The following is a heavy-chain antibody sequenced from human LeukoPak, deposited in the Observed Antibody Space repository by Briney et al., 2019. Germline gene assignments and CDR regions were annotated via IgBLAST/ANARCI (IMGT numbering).Heavy chain of an antibody. CDR2: INPSGGST. D-gene: IGHD2-15*01. CDR3: ATVPNCSGGSCYVIWFDP. V-gene: IGHV1-46*01. J-gene: IGHJ5*02. Sequence: GASVKVSCKASGYTFTSYYMHWVRQAPGQGLEWMGIINPSGGSTSYAQKFQGRVTMTRDMSTSTVYMELSSLRSEDTAVYYCATVPNCSGGSCYVIWFDPWGQGTLVTVSS. CDR1: GYTFTSYY.